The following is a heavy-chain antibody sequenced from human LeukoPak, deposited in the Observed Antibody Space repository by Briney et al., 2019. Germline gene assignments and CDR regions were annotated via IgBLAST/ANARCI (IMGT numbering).Heavy chain of an antibody. V-gene: IGHV4-59*01. CDR3: AKDRITMVRGVRPYYFDY. CDR2: IYYSGTT. J-gene: IGHJ4*02. CDR1: GGSMSDYY. D-gene: IGHD3-10*01. Sequence: SETLSLTCTVSGGSMSDYYWSWIRQPPGKGLEWIGYIYYSGTTNDNPSLKSRVTMSLGTSKNQFSLKLSSVTAADTAVYYCAKDRITMVRGVRPYYFDYWGQGTLVTVSS.